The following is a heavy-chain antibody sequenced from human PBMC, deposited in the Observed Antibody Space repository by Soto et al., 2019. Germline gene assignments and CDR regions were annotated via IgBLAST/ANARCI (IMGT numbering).Heavy chain of an antibody. CDR3: ARERSAAGTGWFDP. CDR1: GYTFTSYD. J-gene: IGHJ5*02. D-gene: IGHD6-13*01. Sequence: ASVKVSCKASGYTFTSYDINWVRQATGQGLEWMGWMNPNSGNTGYAQKFQGRVTMTRNTSISTAYMELSSLRSEDTAVYHCARERSAAGTGWFDPWGQGTLVTVS. CDR2: MNPNSGNT. V-gene: IGHV1-8*01.